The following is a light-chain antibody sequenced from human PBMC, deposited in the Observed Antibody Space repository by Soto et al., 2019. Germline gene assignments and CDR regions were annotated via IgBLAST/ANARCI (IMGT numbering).Light chain of an antibody. V-gene: IGLV2-14*03. CDR1: SGDVGGYNY. J-gene: IGLJ1*01. Sequence: QSALTQPVSVSGSPGQSITISCTGTSGDVGGYNYVSWYQQHPGKAPKLMIYDVSNRPSGVSNRFSGSKSGNTASLTISGLQAEDEADYYCNSYTSSSTYVFGTGTKVPVL. CDR3: NSYTSSSTYV. CDR2: DVS.